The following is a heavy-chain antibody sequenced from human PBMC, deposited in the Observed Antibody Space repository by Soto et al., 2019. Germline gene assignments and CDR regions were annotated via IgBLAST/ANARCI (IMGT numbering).Heavy chain of an antibody. V-gene: IGHV1-69*12. D-gene: IGHD3-9*01. CDR3: ARGPYDILTGQLDY. CDR2: IIPTFGTA. J-gene: IGHJ4*02. Sequence: QVQLVQSGAEVKKPGSSVKVSCKASGGTFSSYAISWVRQAPGQGLEWMGGIIPTFGTANYAQKFQGRVTXNAXEXTSTAYMELSSLRSEDTAVYYCARGPYDILTGQLDYWGQGTLVTVSS. CDR1: GGTFSSYA.